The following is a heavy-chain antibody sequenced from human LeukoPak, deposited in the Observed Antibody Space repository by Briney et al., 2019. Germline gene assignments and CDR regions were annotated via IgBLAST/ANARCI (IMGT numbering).Heavy chain of an antibody. Sequence: SETLSLTCTVSGVSISSSSYYWGWIRQPPGKGLEWIGSIYYSGSTYYNPSLKSRVTISVDTSKNQFSLKLSSVTAADTAVYYCASNDFWSGYPFDPWGQGTLVTVSS. CDR1: GVSISSSSYY. CDR2: IYYSGST. CDR3: ASNDFWSGYPFDP. J-gene: IGHJ5*02. D-gene: IGHD3-3*01. V-gene: IGHV4-39*01.